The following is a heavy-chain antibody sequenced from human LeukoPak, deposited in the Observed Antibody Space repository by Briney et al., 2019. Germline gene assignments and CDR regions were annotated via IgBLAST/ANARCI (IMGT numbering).Heavy chain of an antibody. D-gene: IGHD3-3*01. CDR2: ISWDGGST. Sequence: GGSLRLSCAASGFTFDDYAMHWVRQAPGKGLEWVSLISWDGGSTYYADSVKGRFTISRDNSKNSLYLQMNSLRAEDTALYYCAKGSGYYPAPDYWGQGTLVTVSS. CDR1: GFTFDDYA. V-gene: IGHV3-43D*03. J-gene: IGHJ4*02. CDR3: AKGSGYYPAPDY.